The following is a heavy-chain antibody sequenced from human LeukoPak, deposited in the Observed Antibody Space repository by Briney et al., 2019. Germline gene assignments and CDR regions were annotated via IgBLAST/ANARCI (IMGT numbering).Heavy chain of an antibody. CDR1: GGSISSGSYY. CDR2: IYTSGST. D-gene: IGHD1-26*01. Sequence: PSETLSLTCTVSGGSISSGSYYWSWIRQPAGTGLEWIGRIYTSGSTNYNPSLKSRVTISVDTSKNQFSLKLSSVTAADTAVYYCARDHLPYSNWFDPWGQGTLVTVSS. CDR3: ARDHLPYSNWFDP. J-gene: IGHJ5*02. V-gene: IGHV4-61*02.